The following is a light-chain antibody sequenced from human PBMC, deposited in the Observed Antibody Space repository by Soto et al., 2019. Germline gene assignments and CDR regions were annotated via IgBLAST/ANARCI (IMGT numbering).Light chain of an antibody. V-gene: IGKV3-15*01. J-gene: IGKJ2*01. CDR1: QSVSSK. CDR3: QQYNNWPPMYT. Sequence: EIVMTQSPATLSVSPGERATLSCRASQSVSSKLAWYQQKPGQAPRLLIYGASTRATGIPARFSGSGSETEFTLTISSLQSEDFAVYYCQQYNNWPPMYTFGQGTKLEI. CDR2: GAS.